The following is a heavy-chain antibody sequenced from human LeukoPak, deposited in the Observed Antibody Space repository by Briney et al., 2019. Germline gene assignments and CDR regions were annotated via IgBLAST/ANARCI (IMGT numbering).Heavy chain of an antibody. D-gene: IGHD2-2*01. Sequence: SETLSLTCTVSGGSISSSSYYWGWIRQPPGKGLEWIGSIYYSGSTYYNPSLKSRVTISVDTSKNQFPLKLSSVTAADTAVYYCARRDIVVVPAAPFDPWGQGTLVTVSS. J-gene: IGHJ5*02. CDR1: GGSISSSSYY. CDR2: IYYSGST. CDR3: ARRDIVVVPAAPFDP. V-gene: IGHV4-39*01.